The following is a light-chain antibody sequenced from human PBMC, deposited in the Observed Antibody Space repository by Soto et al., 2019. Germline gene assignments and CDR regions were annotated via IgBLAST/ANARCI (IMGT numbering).Light chain of an antibody. J-gene: IGLJ3*02. Sequence: QSVMSQSPSASGTPGQRVTISCSGSSSNIGRNAVTWYQQLPGTAPKLLIYTNNQRPSGVADRFSGSKSGTSASLAIRGLQSEDEADYDCAAWDDSLNGWVFGGGTKLTVL. CDR3: AAWDDSLNGWV. CDR1: SSNIGRNA. V-gene: IGLV1-44*01. CDR2: TNN.